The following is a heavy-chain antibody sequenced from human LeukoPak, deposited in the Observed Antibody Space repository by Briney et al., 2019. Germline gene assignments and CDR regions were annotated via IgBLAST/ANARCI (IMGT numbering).Heavy chain of an antibody. CDR3: VRSGYDYDWFDP. V-gene: IGHV1-69*08. D-gene: IGHD5-12*01. CDR1: GGCFSDYS. J-gene: IGHJ5*02. Sequence: SVKVSCKASGGCFSDYSISWVRQAPGQGLEWMGRIIAILDTAHYAQKFQGRFTITADKSTTTVYMELSSLRSDDTAVYYCVRSGYDYDWFDPWGQGTLVTVSS. CDR2: IIAILDTA.